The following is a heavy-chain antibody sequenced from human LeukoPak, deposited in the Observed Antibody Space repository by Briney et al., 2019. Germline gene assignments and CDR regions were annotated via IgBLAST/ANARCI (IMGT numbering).Heavy chain of an antibody. CDR2: ISAYNGNT. V-gene: IGHV1-18*01. D-gene: IGHD3-3*01. CDR1: GYTFTSYG. CDR3: ARVPHYDFWSGYYTQNDAFDI. Sequence: VKVSCKASGYTFTSYGISWVRQAPGQGLEWMGWISAYNGNTNYAQKLQGRVTMTTDTSTSTAYMELRSLRSDDTAVYYCARVPHYDFWSGYYTQNDAFDIWGQGTMVTVSS. J-gene: IGHJ3*02.